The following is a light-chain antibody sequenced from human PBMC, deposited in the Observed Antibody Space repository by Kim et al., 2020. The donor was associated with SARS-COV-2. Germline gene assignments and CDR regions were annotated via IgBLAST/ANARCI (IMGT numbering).Light chain of an antibody. J-gene: IGKJ2*01. CDR3: QQRSNWPWT. CDR2: DAS. CDR1: QSISSY. V-gene: IGKV3-11*01. Sequence: SLSPGVSATLSCRVSQSISSYLAWYQQKPGQAPRLLIYDASNRATGIPSRFSGSGSGTDFTLTISSLEPEDFAVYYCQQRSNWPWTFGQGTKLEI.